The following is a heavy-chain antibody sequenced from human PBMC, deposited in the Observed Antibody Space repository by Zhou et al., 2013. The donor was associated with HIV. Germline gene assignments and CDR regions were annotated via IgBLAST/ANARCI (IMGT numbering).Heavy chain of an antibody. CDR1: GYTFTAYY. V-gene: IGHV1-2*02. J-gene: IGHJ4*02. Sequence: QVQLVQSGAEVKKPGASVKVSCKASGYTFTAYYMHWVRQAPGQGLEWMGWINPNSGGTNYAQKFQGRVTMTRDTSISTAYMELSRLRSDDTAVYYCARGEFWNHYTTSFPRELDTWGQGTLVTVSS. CDR2: INPNSGGT. D-gene: IGHD3-3*01. CDR3: ARGEFWNHYTTSFPRELDT.